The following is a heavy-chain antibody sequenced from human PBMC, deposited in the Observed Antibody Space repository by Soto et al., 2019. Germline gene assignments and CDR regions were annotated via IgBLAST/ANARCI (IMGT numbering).Heavy chain of an antibody. D-gene: IGHD3-22*01. CDR1: GYTFTSYG. Sequence: QVQLVQSGAEVKKPGASVKVSCKASGYTFTSYGISWVRQAPGQGLEWMGWISAYNGNTNDAQKLQGRVTMTTDTSTSTAYMERRSLRSDDTAVYYCAREPDSVVVIPPDAFDIWGQGTMVTVSS. J-gene: IGHJ3*02. V-gene: IGHV1-18*01. CDR2: ISAYNGNT. CDR3: AREPDSVVVIPPDAFDI.